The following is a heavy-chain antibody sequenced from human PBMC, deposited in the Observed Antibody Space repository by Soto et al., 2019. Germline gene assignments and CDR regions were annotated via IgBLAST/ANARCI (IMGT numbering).Heavy chain of an antibody. Sequence: QLQLQESGPGLVKPSETLSLTCTVSGGSISSRSFYWGWIRQPPGMGLEWIGRIYYSGSTDYDPYRKSRLSISVATSKTQFSLRLPSVTAADTAVYYCASRSSYCRHTTCYEDYFDYGGQGILVTVSS. V-gene: IGHV4-39*01. CDR3: ASRSSYCRHTTCYEDYFDY. CDR2: IYYSGST. J-gene: IGHJ4*02. D-gene: IGHD2-2*01. CDR1: GGSISSRSFY.